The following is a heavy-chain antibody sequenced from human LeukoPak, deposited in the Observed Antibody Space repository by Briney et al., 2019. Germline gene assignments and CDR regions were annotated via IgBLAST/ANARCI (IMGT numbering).Heavy chain of an antibody. V-gene: IGHV4-39*01. CDR3: ARQTMVRGVTSSDDY. CDR2: IYYSGST. J-gene: IGHJ4*02. CDR1: GGSISSSSYY. Sequence: SETLPLTCTVSGGSISSSSYYWGWIRQPPGKGLEWIGSIYYSGSTYYNPSLKSRVTISVDTSKNQFSLKLSSVTAADTAVYYCARQTMVRGVTSSDDYWGQGTLVTVSS. D-gene: IGHD3-10*01.